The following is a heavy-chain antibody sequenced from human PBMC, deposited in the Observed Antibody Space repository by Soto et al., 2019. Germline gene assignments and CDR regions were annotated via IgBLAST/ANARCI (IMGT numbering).Heavy chain of an antibody. D-gene: IGHD3-10*01. Sequence: GGSLRLSCAASGFTFSSYGMHWVRQAPGKGLEWVAVIWYDGSNKYYADSVKGRFTISRDNSKNTLYLQMNSLRAEDTAVYYCAREVVRGALFDYWGQGTLVTVSS. CDR3: AREVVRGALFDY. J-gene: IGHJ4*02. CDR2: IWYDGSNK. CDR1: GFTFSSYG. V-gene: IGHV3-33*01.